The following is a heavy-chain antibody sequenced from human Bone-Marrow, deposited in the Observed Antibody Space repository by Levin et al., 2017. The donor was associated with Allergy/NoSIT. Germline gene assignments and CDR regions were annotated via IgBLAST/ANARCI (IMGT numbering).Heavy chain of an antibody. D-gene: IGHD3-22*01. Sequence: GESLKISCRASGYTFTNYDINWVRQASGQGLEWLGWMNPNSGNTGYAQKFQGRVTMTRNTSISTAYMELSSLRAGDTALYYCARLNFYDGSGYDYWGQGTLVTVSS. J-gene: IGHJ4*02. V-gene: IGHV1-8*01. CDR2: MNPNSGNT. CDR3: ARLNFYDGSGYDY. CDR1: GYTFTNYD.